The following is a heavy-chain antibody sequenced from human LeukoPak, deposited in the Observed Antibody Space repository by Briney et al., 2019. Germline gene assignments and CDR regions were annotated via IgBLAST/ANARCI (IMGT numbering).Heavy chain of an antibody. CDR2: IYYSGST. J-gene: IGHJ5*02. CDR1: GGSISSGGYY. V-gene: IGHV4-31*03. CDR3: ARGLGYCSGGSCYVSWFDP. D-gene: IGHD2-15*01. Sequence: SETLTLTCTVSGGSISSGGYYWSWIRQHPGKGLEWIGYIYYSGSTYYNPSLKSRVTISVDTSKNQFSLKLSSVTAADTAVYYCARGLGYCSGGSCYVSWFDPWGQGTLVTVSS.